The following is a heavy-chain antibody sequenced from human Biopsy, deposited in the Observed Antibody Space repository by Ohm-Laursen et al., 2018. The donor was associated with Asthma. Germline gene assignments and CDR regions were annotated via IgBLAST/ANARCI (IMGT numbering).Heavy chain of an antibody. CDR1: GDSFSNYA. CDR3: ARGYSGSDRIVYYYSGLEV. Sequence: ASVKVSCKVSGDSFSNYAISWVRQAPGQGLEWMGGLIPVLGTPDHAQMFEGRVTITADESTSTAYMELSSLSSEDMAVYYCARGYSGSDRIVYYYSGLEVWGQGTTVTVSS. CDR2: LIPVLGTP. V-gene: IGHV1-69*13. J-gene: IGHJ6*02. D-gene: IGHD5-12*01.